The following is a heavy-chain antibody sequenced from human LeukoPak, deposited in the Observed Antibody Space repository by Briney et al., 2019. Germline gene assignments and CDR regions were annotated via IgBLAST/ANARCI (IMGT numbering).Heavy chain of an antibody. CDR2: INHSGST. CDR1: GGSFSGYY. CDR3: ASGTIAVAGIFDY. J-gene: IGHJ4*02. D-gene: IGHD6-19*01. V-gene: IGHV4-34*01. Sequence: SETLSLTCAVYGGSFSGYYWSWIRQPPGKGLEWIGEINHSGSTNYNPSLKSRVTISVDKSKNQFSLKLSSVAAADTAVYYCASGTIAVAGIFDYWGQGILVTVSS.